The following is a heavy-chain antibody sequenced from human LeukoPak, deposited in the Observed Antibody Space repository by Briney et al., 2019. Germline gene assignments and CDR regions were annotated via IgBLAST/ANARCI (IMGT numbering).Heavy chain of an antibody. J-gene: IGHJ3*02. CDR2: IFDSGST. CDR3: ASLTTADASDI. D-gene: IGHD3-22*01. Sequence: SETLSLTCTVSGGSISSYYWSWIRQPPGKGLEGVGYIFDSGSTNYNPSLESRITISMDTSKNQFSLKLNSVAAADTAVLYCASLTTADASDIWGQGTMVTVSS. CDR1: GGSISSYY. V-gene: IGHV4-59*01.